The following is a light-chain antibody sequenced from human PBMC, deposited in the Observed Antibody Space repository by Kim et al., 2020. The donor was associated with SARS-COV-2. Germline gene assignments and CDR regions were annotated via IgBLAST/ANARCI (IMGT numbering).Light chain of an antibody. CDR3: QQRSNWPT. CDR1: QCVSSY. Sequence: SLSPGERAILSCRASQCVSSYLAWYQQKPGQAPRLLIYDASNRATGIPARFSGSGSGTDFTLTISSLEPEDFAVYYCQQRSNWPTFGQGTRLEIK. V-gene: IGKV3-11*01. CDR2: DAS. J-gene: IGKJ5*01.